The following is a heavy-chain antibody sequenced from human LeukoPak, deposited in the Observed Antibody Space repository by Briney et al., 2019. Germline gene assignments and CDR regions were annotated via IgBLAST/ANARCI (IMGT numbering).Heavy chain of an antibody. V-gene: IGHV4-39*07. CDR2: INYSGKT. D-gene: IGHD3-10*01. Sequence: PSETLSLTCTVSGGSISGSSFYWGWIRQPPGKGLEWIVNINYSGKTYYNPSFKSRVTISVDTSKNQFSLNLTSVTAADTAVYYCARESNYHGSGTGWFDPWGQGTLVTVSS. CDR1: GGSISGSSFY. CDR3: ARESNYHGSGTGWFDP. J-gene: IGHJ5*02.